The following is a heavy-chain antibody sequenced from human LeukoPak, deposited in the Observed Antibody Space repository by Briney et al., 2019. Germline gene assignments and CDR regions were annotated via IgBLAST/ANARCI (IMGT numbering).Heavy chain of an antibody. D-gene: IGHD3-3*01. J-gene: IGHJ4*02. CDR3: ARAPLEYYDFWSGYYTPLLDY. V-gene: IGHV1-46*01. Sequence: WASVKVSCKASGYTFTSYYMHWVRQAPGQGLEWMGIINPSGGSTSYAQKFQGRVTMTRDTSTSTVYMELSSLRSEDTAVYYCARAPLEYYDFWSGYYTPLLDYWGQGTLVTVSS. CDR2: INPSGGST. CDR1: GYTFTSYY.